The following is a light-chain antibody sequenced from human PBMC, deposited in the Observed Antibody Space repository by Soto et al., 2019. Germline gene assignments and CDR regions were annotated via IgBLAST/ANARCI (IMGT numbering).Light chain of an antibody. J-gene: IGKJ4*01. CDR1: QSVSSY. CDR2: DAS. CDR3: QQRGNWPLT. Sequence: EVVMRQSPATLSVSPGEGATLSCRASQSVSSYLAWYQQKPGQAPRLLIYDASNRATGIPARFSGSGSGTDFTLTISSLEPEDFAVYCCQQRGNWPLTFGGGTKVDIK. V-gene: IGKV3-11*01.